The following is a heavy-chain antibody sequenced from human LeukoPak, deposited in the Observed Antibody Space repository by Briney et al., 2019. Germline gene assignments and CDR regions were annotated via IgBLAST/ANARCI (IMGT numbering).Heavy chain of an antibody. CDR3: ARDPRAGWSYFNLYYFDY. J-gene: IGHJ4*02. V-gene: IGHV1-2*02. CDR1: GYTFTGYY. CDR2: INPNSGGT. D-gene: IGHD1-26*01. Sequence: EASVKVSCKASGYTFTGYYMHWVRQAPGQGLEWMGWINPNSGGTNYAQKFQGRVTMTRDTSISTAYMELSRLRSDDTAVYYCARDPRAGWSYFNLYYFDYWGQGTLVTVSS.